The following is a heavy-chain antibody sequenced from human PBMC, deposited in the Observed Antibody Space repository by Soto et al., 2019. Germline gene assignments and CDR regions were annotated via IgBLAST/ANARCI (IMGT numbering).Heavy chain of an antibody. Sequence: PGGSLRLSCAASGFSFSSYWIHWVRQAPGKGLVWVSRIKTDGSSTDYADSVKGRFTISRDNAKNTLYLQMNSLSAGDTAVYYCAKREGNTYGLFHWGQGTLVTVSS. CDR1: GFSFSSYW. D-gene: IGHD5-18*01. J-gene: IGHJ4*02. CDR2: IKTDGSST. V-gene: IGHV3-74*01. CDR3: AKREGNTYGLFH.